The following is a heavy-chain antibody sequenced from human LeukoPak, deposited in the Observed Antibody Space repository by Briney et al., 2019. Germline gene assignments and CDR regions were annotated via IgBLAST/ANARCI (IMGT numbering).Heavy chain of an antibody. D-gene: IGHD2-2*01. J-gene: IGHJ3*02. CDR1: GYTFTSYG. Sequence: ASVKVSCKASGYTFTSYGISWVRQAPGQGLELMGWINAYNGNTNYAQKLQGRVTMTTDTSTSTAYMELRSLRSADTAVYYCARDQGDIVVVPDAFDIWGQGTMVTVSS. CDR3: ARDQGDIVVVPDAFDI. CDR2: INAYNGNT. V-gene: IGHV1-18*04.